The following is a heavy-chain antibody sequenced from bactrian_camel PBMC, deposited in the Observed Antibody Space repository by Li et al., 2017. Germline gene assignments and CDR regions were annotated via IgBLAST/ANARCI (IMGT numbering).Heavy chain of an antibody. CDR1: GITEGTNC. Sequence: HVQLVESGGGLVQPGGSLRLSCELSGITEGTNCMGWFRQAPGKKREGVATIWSSTAATMYADSVKGRFTISQNSAKNSVWLQMNNLKPEDTAMYICAAKSPCKGTSELRTDGYRIWGQGTQVTVS. CDR2: IWSSTAAT. J-gene: IGHJ4*01. V-gene: IGHV3S53*01. CDR3: AAKSPCKGTSELRTDGYRI. D-gene: IGHD3*01.